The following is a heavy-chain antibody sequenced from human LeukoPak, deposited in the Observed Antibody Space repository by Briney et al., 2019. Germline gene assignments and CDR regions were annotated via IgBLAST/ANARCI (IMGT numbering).Heavy chain of an antibody. V-gene: IGHV1-46*01. CDR3: ARDLLTSSGWYNDWFDP. CDR1: GYTFTSYY. CDR2: INPSGGST. Sequence: ASVNVSCKASGYTFTSYYMHWVRQAPGQGLEWMGIINPSGGSTSYAQKFQGRVTMTRDTSTSTVYMELSSLRSEDTAVYYCARDLLTSSGWYNDWFDPWGQGTLVTVSS. J-gene: IGHJ5*02. D-gene: IGHD6-19*01.